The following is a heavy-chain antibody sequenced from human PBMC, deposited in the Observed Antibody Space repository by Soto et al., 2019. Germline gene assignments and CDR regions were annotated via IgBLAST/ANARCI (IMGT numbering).Heavy chain of an antibody. Sequence: GRALRLSCAASGFSFSNFAMSWVRQAPGTGLEWVSSISGSGDKTYYLDSVKGRFTISRDNSKNTLYLHMNSLGAEDTAVYFCAKDYASTWYWYFDPWGQGTLVTVS. J-gene: IGHJ5*02. CDR2: ISGSGDKT. CDR1: GFSFSNFA. V-gene: IGHV3-23*01. D-gene: IGHD6-13*01. CDR3: AKDYASTWYWYFDP.